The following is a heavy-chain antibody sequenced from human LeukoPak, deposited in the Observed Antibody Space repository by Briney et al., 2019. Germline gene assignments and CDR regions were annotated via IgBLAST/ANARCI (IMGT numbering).Heavy chain of an antibody. D-gene: IGHD2-15*01. CDR2: IFYSGII. J-gene: IGHJ4*02. CDR1: GGSISSRSYY. Sequence: PSEPLSLTCTVSGGSISSRSYYWGWIRQSPGKGLEWIGNIFYSGIIYYNPALKSRVTISVDTSKNLFSLKLSSVTAADTAVFYCAITLPPYFFDFWGQGTLVTVSS. V-gene: IGHV4-39*01. CDR3: AITLPPYFFDF.